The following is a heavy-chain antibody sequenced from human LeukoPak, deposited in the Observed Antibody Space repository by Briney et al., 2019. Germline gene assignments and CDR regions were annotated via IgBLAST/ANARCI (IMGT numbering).Heavy chain of an antibody. D-gene: IGHD6-19*01. V-gene: IGHV4-38-2*01. Sequence: SETLSLTCGVSGYSISSGYYWGWIRQPPGKGLEWIGSIYHSGRTYYNPSLKSRVTISVDTSKNQFSLKLTSVTAADTAVYYCATEVGQWLVRTWGQGTLVTVS. CDR3: ATEVGQWLVRT. CDR2: IYHSGRT. CDR1: GYSISSGYY. J-gene: IGHJ5*02.